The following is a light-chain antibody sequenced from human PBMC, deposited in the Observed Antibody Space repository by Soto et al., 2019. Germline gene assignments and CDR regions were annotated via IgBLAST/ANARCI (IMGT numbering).Light chain of an antibody. Sequence: EIVMTQSPATLSVSPGESATLSCRASQTIGSNLAWYQFRPGQAPRLLIYDASTRAAGVPARFSGSGSGTDFTLTISSLQSEDLAVFFCQQYDHWPLYTFGQGTKLEIK. J-gene: IGKJ2*01. CDR1: QTIGSN. CDR2: DAS. V-gene: IGKV3-15*01. CDR3: QQYDHWPLYT.